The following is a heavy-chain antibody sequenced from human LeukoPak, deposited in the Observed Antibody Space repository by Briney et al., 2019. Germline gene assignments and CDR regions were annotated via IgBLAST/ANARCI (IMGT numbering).Heavy chain of an antibody. CDR3: VREAGVERLAP. J-gene: IGHJ5*02. Sequence: GGSLRLSCAASGFTFSSYEMNWVRQAPGKGLEWVSYISSSGSTIYYADSVKGRFTISRDNAKSSLFLQMNSLRAEDTAVYHCVREAGVERLAPWGQGTLVTVSS. V-gene: IGHV3-48*03. CDR1: GFTFSSYE. D-gene: IGHD1-1*01. CDR2: ISSSGSTI.